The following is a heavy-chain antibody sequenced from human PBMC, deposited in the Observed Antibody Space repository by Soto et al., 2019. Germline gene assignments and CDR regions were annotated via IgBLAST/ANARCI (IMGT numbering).Heavy chain of an antibody. Sequence: SETLSLTCSVSGRSISPFYWSWIRQPPGKALEWIGSISYTGTTNYSPSLKSRVTMSVDTSMNHFSLKLTSVTAADTAVYYCAAVGGYYGDYPNFDYWGRGTRVTVSS. D-gene: IGHD4-17*01. CDR2: ISYTGTT. J-gene: IGHJ4*01. V-gene: IGHV4-59*01. CDR3: AAVGGYYGDYPNFDY. CDR1: GRSISPFY.